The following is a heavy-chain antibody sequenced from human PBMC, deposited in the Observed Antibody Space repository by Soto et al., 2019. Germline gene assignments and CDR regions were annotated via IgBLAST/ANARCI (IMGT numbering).Heavy chain of an antibody. CDR1: GGTFSSYT. V-gene: IGHV1-69*02. CDR3: AGYEGSGYYYEED. CDR2: IIPILGIA. J-gene: IGHJ4*02. D-gene: IGHD3-22*01. Sequence: QVQLVQSGAEVKKPGSSVKVSCKASGGTFSSYTISWVRQAPGQGLEWMGRIIPILGIANYAQKFQGRVTITADKSTSTAYMELSSLRSEDTAVYYCAGYEGSGYYYEEDWGQGTLVTVSS.